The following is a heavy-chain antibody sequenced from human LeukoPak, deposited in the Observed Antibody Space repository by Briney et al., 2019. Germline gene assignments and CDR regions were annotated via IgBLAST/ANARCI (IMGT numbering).Heavy chain of an antibody. V-gene: IGHV3-30*18. CDR1: GFTFSSYG. Sequence: GGSLRLSCAASGFTFSSYGIHWVRQAPGKGLEWVAVISYDGSNTYYADSVEGRFTISRDNSKNTLYLQMNSLRAEDTAVYYCTKGQFPYYYYYGMDVWGQGTTVTVSS. CDR2: ISYDGSNT. J-gene: IGHJ6*02. CDR3: TKGQFPYYYYYGMDV.